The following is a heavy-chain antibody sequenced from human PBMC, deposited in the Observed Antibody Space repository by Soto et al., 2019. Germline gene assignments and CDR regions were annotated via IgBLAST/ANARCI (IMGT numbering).Heavy chain of an antibody. CDR1: GFRFSDVW. V-gene: IGHV3-15*01. Sequence: QLVESGGGLVKPGESLTLSCEASGFRFSDVWLHWVRQAPGKGLEWVGRITSQVAGGATDYAAPVRGRLTISRDDSRNMLYFQMINLKTEDTAVYYCATGFKLAFEMWGHGTMVTVSS. CDR3: ATGFKLAFEM. J-gene: IGHJ3*02. CDR2: ITSQVAGGAT.